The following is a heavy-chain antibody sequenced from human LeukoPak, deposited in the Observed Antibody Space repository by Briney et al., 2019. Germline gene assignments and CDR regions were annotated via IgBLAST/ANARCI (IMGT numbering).Heavy chain of an antibody. CDR2: IVVGSGNT. CDR1: GFTFTSSA. CDR3: AAELVGAEAQDDY. J-gene: IGHJ4*02. V-gene: IGHV1-58*01. Sequence: ASVKVSCMASGFTFTSSAVQWVRQARGQRLEWIGWIVVGSGNTNYAQKFQERVTVTRDMSTSTAYMELSSLRSEDTAVYYCAAELVGAEAQDDYWGQGTLVTVSS. D-gene: IGHD1-26*01.